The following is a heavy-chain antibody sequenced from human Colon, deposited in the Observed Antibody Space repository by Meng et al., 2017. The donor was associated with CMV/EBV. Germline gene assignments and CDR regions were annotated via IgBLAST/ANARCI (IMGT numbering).Heavy chain of an antibody. CDR3: SRDTFGGDDL. V-gene: IGHV3-74*01. CDR2: INSDGSTI. Sequence: LSCAASGFTLSAYWMHWGRQAPGKGLVWVSRINSDGSTINYADSVKGRFTISRDNAKNTLYLQMNSLTAEDTAVYYCSRDTFGGDDLWGQGTLVTVSS. J-gene: IGHJ5*02. D-gene: IGHD3-16*01. CDR1: GFTLSAYW.